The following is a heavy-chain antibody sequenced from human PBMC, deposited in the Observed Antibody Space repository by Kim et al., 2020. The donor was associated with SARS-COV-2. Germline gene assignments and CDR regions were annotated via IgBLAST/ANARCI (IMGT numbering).Heavy chain of an antibody. D-gene: IGHD5-18*01. Sequence: DSVKGRFTITRDNSKNTLYLQMNSLRAEDTAVYYCAKLTGYSYGPYCFDYWGQGTLVTVSS. J-gene: IGHJ4*02. V-gene: IGHV3-23*01. CDR3: AKLTGYSYGPYCFDY.